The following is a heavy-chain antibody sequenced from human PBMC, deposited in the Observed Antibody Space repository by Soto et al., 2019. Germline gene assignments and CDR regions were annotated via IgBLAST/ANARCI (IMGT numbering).Heavy chain of an antibody. CDR3: ARDTRLVLLLLGMDV. Sequence: GGSLRLSCAASGFTFSSYSMNWVRQAPGKGLEWVSYISSSSSTIYYADSVKGRFTISRDNAKNSLYLQMNSLRDEDTAVYYSARDTRLVLLLLGMDVWGQGTTVPVSS. V-gene: IGHV3-48*02. CDR2: ISSSSSTI. J-gene: IGHJ6*02. D-gene: IGHD6-6*01. CDR1: GFTFSSYS.